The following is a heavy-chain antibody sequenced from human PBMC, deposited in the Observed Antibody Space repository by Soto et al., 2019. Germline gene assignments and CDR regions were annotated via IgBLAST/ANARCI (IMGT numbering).Heavy chain of an antibody. Sequence: GGSLRLSCAASGFTFSSYAMGWVRQAPGKGLEWVSAISGSGGSTYYADSVKGRFTISRDNSKNTLYLQMNSLRAEDTAVYYCAKSLAPLVLFDYWGQGTLVTVSS. CDR3: AKSLAPLVLFDY. V-gene: IGHV3-23*01. D-gene: IGHD2-8*02. J-gene: IGHJ4*02. CDR2: ISGSGGST. CDR1: GFTFSSYA.